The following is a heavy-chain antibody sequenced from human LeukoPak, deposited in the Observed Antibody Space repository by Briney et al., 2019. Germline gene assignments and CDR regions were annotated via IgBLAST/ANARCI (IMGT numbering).Heavy chain of an antibody. CDR3: AKVEYYDFWSGYSPYFDY. Sequence: GGSLRLSCAASGFTFSSYAMSWVRQAPGKGLEWVSATSGSGGSTYYADSVKGRFTISRDNSKNTLYLQMNSLRAEDTAVYYCAKVEYYDFWSGYSPYFDYWGQGTLVTVSS. CDR2: TSGSGGST. J-gene: IGHJ4*02. D-gene: IGHD3-3*01. V-gene: IGHV3-23*01. CDR1: GFTFSSYA.